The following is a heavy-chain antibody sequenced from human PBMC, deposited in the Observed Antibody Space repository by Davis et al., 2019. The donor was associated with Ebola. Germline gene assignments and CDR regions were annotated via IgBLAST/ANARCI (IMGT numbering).Heavy chain of an antibody. J-gene: IGHJ6*03. CDR2: ISMRSDYI. D-gene: IGHD6-13*01. Sequence: GESLKIPCAASGFTFSTYTMNWVRQPPGKGLEWVSSISMRSDYIYYADSVKGRFTISRDNAKNSLYLEINSLGAEDTAVYYCAREYSSNTIYVYYYTDAWGKGTTVTVSS. CDR3: AREYSSNTIYVYYYTDA. V-gene: IGHV3-21*01. CDR1: GFTFSTYT.